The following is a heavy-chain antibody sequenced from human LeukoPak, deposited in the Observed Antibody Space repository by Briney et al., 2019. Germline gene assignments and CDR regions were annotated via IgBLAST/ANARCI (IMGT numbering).Heavy chain of an antibody. CDR3: ARSTELGRQDFDY. CDR2: IYTSGST. V-gene: IGHV4-61*02. Sequence: SQTLSLTCTVSGGSISSGSYYWSWIRQPAGKGLEWIGRIYTSGSTNYNPSLKSRVTISVDTSKNQFSLKLSSVTAADTAVYYCARSTELGRQDFDYWGQGTLVTVSS. CDR1: GGSISSGSYY. D-gene: IGHD7-27*01. J-gene: IGHJ4*02.